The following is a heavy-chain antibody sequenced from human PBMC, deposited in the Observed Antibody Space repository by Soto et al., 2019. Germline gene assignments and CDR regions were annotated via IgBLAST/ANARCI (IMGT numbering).Heavy chain of an antibody. CDR3: ARSQCSSTSLELYYYYYYGMDV. J-gene: IGHJ6*02. Sequence: QVQLVQSGAEVKKPGSSVKVSCKASGGTFGSYAISWVRQAPGQGLEWMGGIIPIPGTANYAQKFQGRVTIAADESTSAAYMELSSLRSEDTAAYYCARSQCSSTSLELYYYYYYGMDVWGQGTTVTVSS. CDR2: IIPIPGTA. D-gene: IGHD2-2*01. CDR1: GGTFGSYA. V-gene: IGHV1-69*01.